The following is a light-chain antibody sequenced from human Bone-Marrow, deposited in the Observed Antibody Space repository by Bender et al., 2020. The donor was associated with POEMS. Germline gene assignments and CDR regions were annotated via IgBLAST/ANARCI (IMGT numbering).Light chain of an antibody. J-gene: IGLJ2*01. CDR2: DVS. V-gene: IGLV2-14*03. CDR3: CSYSSSGTL. CDR1: SGDVGGYNY. Sequence: QSALTQPASVSGSPGQSITISCTGTSGDVGGYNYVSWYQQHPGKAPKLMIYDVSNRPSGVSNRFSGSKSGNTASLTISGLQAEDEADYFCCSYSSSGTLFGGGTKLTVL.